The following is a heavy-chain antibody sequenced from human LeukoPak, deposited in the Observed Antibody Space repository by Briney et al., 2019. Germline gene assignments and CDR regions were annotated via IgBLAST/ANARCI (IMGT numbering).Heavy chain of an antibody. J-gene: IGHJ4*02. D-gene: IGHD2-2*01. CDR2: ISRSGGST. V-gene: IGHV3-23*01. Sequence: GGSLRLSCAASGFIFRNYGMSWVRQAPGEGLEWVSGISRSGGSTYYADSVKGRFTISRDNSKNTLDLQMNSLRAEDTAVYYCVKVEGFCSRTSCSYFDYWGQGTLVTVSS. CDR1: GFIFRNYG. CDR3: VKVEGFCSRTSCSYFDY.